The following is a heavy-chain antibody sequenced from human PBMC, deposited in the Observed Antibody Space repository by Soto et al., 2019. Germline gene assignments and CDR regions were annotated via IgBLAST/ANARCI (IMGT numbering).Heavy chain of an antibody. CDR2: INHSGST. J-gene: IGHJ6*03. CDR1: GGSFSGYY. Sequence: SETLSLTCAVYGGSFSGYYWSWIRQPPGKGLEWIGEINHSGSTNYNPSLKSRVTISVDTSKNQFSLKLSSVTAADTAVYYCARGLSYGYGYYYYYYMDVWGKGTTVTVS. D-gene: IGHD5-18*01. V-gene: IGHV4-34*01. CDR3: ARGLSYGYGYYYYYYMDV.